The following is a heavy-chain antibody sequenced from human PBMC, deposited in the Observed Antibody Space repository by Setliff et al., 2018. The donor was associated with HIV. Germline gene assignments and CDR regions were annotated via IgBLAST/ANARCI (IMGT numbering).Heavy chain of an antibody. CDR2: IFHSGSN. Sequence: SLTCAVSDASFSSGSYYWSWIRQRPGKGLEWIGYIFHSGSNSSNTSLNSRITISIDTSKNQFSLKLRSVTAADTAVYYCARSYSGPGYAYFDYWGQGTLVTVSS. D-gene: IGHD3-16*01. CDR3: ARSYSGPGYAYFDY. V-gene: IGHV4-31*11. CDR1: DASFSSGSYY. J-gene: IGHJ4*02.